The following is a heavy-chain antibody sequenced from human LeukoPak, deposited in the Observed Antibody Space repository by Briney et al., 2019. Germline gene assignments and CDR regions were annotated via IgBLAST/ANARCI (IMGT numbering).Heavy chain of an antibody. CDR3: ARVHYNTAMVDIDY. J-gene: IGHJ4*02. D-gene: IGHD5-18*01. Sequence: GGSLRLSCAASGFTFSSYEMHWVRQAPGKGLEWISYISSSGSTIYYADSVKGRFTISRDNGKNSLYLQMNSLRAEDTAVYYCARVHYNTAMVDIDYWGQGTLVTVSS. CDR2: ISSSGSTI. V-gene: IGHV3-48*03. CDR1: GFTFSSYE.